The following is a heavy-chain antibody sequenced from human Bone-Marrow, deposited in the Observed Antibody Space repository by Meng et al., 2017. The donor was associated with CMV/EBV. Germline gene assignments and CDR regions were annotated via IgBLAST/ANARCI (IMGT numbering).Heavy chain of an antibody. J-gene: IGHJ4*02. CDR3: TTSVLRYFDWLLY. CDR2: ISYDGSNK. V-gene: IGHV3-30*03. D-gene: IGHD3-9*01. CDR1: GFTFSSYS. Sequence: GGSLRLSCAASGFTFSSYSMNWVRQAPGKGLEWVAVISYDGSNKYYADSVKGRFTISRDNSKNTLYLQMNSLKTEDTAVYYCTTSVLRYFDWLLYWGQGTLVTVSS.